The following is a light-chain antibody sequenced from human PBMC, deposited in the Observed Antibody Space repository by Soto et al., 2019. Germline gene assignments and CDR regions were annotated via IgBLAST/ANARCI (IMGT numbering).Light chain of an antibody. CDR2: EVT. CDR1: RRDVGGYNY. Sequence: QTSLTQPASLSGSPGQSITISCTGTRRDVGGYNYVSWYQQYPGKSPKLLIYEVTHRPSGVSNRFSGSKSGNTASLTISGLQAEDEADYYCSSYTISNTLPFVFGTGTKVTAL. J-gene: IGLJ1*01. V-gene: IGLV2-14*01. CDR3: SSYTISNTLPFV.